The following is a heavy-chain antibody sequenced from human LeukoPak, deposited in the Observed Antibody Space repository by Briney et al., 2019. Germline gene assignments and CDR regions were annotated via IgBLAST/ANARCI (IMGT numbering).Heavy chain of an antibody. Sequence: PGGSLRLSCAASGFTFSSYAMSWVRQAPGKGLEWVSAISGSGGSTYYADSVKGRFTISRDNSKNTLYLQMNSLRAEDTAVYYCANSARITIFGVVIGNSNFDYWGQGTLVTVSS. CDR1: GFTFSSYA. CDR2: ISGSGGST. CDR3: ANSARITIFGVVIGNSNFDY. D-gene: IGHD3-3*01. V-gene: IGHV3-23*01. J-gene: IGHJ4*02.